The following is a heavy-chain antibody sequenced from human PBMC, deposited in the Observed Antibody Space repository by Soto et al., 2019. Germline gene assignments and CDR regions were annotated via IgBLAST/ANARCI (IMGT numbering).Heavy chain of an antibody. Sequence: EVQLLESGGDLVQPGGSLRLSCAASGFTFSSYAMSWVRQAPGKGLEWLSAISGSGLTYYADSVKGRLTISRDNSKNTLYLQMISLRADDTAVYYCAKGPSTSAWLGNFQHWGQGTLVTVSS. CDR2: ISGSGLT. D-gene: IGHD6-19*01. CDR1: GFTFSSYA. V-gene: IGHV3-23*01. CDR3: AKGPSTSAWLGNFQH. J-gene: IGHJ1*01.